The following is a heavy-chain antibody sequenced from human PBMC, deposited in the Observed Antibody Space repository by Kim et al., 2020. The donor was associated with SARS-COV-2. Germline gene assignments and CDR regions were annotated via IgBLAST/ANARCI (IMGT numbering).Heavy chain of an antibody. V-gene: IGHV1-2*02. CDR3: ARENYYDSSGYWFDWFDP. J-gene: IGHJ5*02. CDR2: INPNSGGT. CDR1: GYTFTGYY. D-gene: IGHD3-22*01. Sequence: ASVKVSCKASGYTFTGYYMHWVRQAPGQGLEWMGWINPNSGGTNYAQKFQGRVTMTRDTSISTAYMELSRLRSDDTAVYYCARENYYDSSGYWFDWFDPWGQGTLVTVSS.